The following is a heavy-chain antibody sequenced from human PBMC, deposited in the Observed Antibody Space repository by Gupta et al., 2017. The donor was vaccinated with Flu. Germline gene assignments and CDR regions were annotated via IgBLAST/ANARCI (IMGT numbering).Heavy chain of an antibody. CDR3: ASGGRAPKTDAFDI. D-gene: IGHD1-26*01. V-gene: IGHV1-69*01. J-gene: IGHJ3*02. Sequence: SWVRKAPGQGLEWMGGIIPIFGTANYAQKVQGRVTITADESTSTAYMELSSLRSEDTAVYYCASGGRAPKTDAFDIWGQGTMVTVSS. CDR2: IIPIFGTA.